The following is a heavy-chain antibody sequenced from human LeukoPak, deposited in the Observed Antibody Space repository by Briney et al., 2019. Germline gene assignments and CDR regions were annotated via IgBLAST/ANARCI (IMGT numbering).Heavy chain of an antibody. J-gene: IGHJ4*02. D-gene: IGHD3-10*01. CDR1: GFTFSSYA. Sequence: GGSLRLSCAASGFTFSSYAMTWVRQAAGRGREWVSGIRLGGVTTYYADSVKGRFTISRDNSKNTLYLQVNSLRAEDTALYYCAKGGVQLWSKPEYWGQGTLVTVSS. V-gene: IGHV3-23*01. CDR3: AKGGVQLWSKPEY. CDR2: IRLGGVTT.